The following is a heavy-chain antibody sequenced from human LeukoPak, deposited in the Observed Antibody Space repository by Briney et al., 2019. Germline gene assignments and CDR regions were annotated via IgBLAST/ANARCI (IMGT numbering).Heavy chain of an antibody. CDR1: GFTFDDYA. D-gene: IGHD6-13*01. J-gene: IGHJ3*02. CDR3: AKVRGSESSWFAFDI. Sequence: PGGSLRLSCAASGFTFDDYAMHWVRQAPGKGLEWVSGISWNSGSIGYADSVKGRFTISRDNAKNSLYLQMNSLRAEDTALYYCAKVRGSESSWFAFDIWGRGTMVTVSS. V-gene: IGHV3-9*01. CDR2: ISWNSGSI.